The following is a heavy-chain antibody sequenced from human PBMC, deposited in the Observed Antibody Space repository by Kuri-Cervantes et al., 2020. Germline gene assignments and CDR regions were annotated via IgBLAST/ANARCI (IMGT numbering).Heavy chain of an antibody. CDR1: GGSISSGGYS. CDR3: ARLSSGWHPDY. Sequence: LRLSCAASGGSISSGGYSWSWIRQPPGKGLEWIGYIYYSGSTNYNPSLKSRVTISVDTSKNQFSLKLSSVTAADTAVYYCARLSSGWHPDYWGQGTLVTVSS. J-gene: IGHJ4*02. CDR2: IYYSGST. D-gene: IGHD6-19*01. V-gene: IGHV4-30-2*03.